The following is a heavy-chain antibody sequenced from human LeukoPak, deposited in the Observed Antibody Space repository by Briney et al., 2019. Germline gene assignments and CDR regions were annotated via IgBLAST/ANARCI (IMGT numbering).Heavy chain of an antibody. V-gene: IGHV4-34*01. J-gene: IGHJ6*02. CDR2: INHSGST. Sequence: SETLSLNCAVYDGSFSGYYWSWIRQPPGKGLEWIGEINHSGSTNYNPSLKSRVTISVDTSKNQFSLKLSSVTAADTAVYYCARVPMIVVVITDDYYYGIDVWGQGTTVTVSS. CDR3: ARVPMIVVVITDDYYYGIDV. D-gene: IGHD3-22*01. CDR1: DGSFSGYY.